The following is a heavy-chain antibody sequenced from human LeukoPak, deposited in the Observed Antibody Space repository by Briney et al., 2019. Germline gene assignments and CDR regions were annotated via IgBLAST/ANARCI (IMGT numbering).Heavy chain of an antibody. CDR1: GFTFSSYA. V-gene: IGHV3-23*01. CDR2: IRGSGDRT. CDR3: ARPSVAGHYGMFGY. J-gene: IGHJ4*02. Sequence: GGSLRLSCAASGFTFSSYAMSWVRQAPGKGLEWVSLIRGSGDRTYYADSVKGRFTISRDNSKDTVYLQMKSLRAEDTALYYCARPSVAGHYGMFGYWGQGTLVTVSS. D-gene: IGHD6-19*01.